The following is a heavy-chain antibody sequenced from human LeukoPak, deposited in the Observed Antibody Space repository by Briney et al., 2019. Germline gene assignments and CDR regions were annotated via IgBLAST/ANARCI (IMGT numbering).Heavy chain of an antibody. D-gene: IGHD5-12*01. CDR1: GFTFDDYA. CDR2: VYWNGGRV. Sequence: GRSLRLSCTASGFTFDDYAMHWVRQAPGKGLEWVSGVYWNGGRVGYGDSVKGRFILSRDNAKNSLYLQMNSLRPDDTALYYCAKDITATGVALDLWGQGTMVTVSS. CDR3: AKDITATGVALDL. V-gene: IGHV3-9*01. J-gene: IGHJ3*01.